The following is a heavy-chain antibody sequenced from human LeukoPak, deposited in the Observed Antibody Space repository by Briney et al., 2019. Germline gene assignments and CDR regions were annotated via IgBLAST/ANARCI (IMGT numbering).Heavy chain of an antibody. Sequence: PSETLSLTCTVSGGSISSSSYYWGWIRQPPGKGLEWIGTIYYSGSTYYNPSLKSRVTISVDTSKNQFSLKLSSVTAADTAVYYCARDPTDYYDSSGYYDYWGQGTLVTVSS. CDR3: ARDPTDYYDSSGYYDY. J-gene: IGHJ4*02. D-gene: IGHD3-22*01. V-gene: IGHV4-39*02. CDR1: GGSISSSSYY. CDR2: IYYSGST.